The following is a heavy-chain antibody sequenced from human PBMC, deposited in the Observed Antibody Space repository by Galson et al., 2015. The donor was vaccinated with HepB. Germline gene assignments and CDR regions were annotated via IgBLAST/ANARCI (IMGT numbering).Heavy chain of an antibody. J-gene: IGHJ3*02. V-gene: IGHV3-74*01. D-gene: IGHD2-2*01. CDR1: GFTFSSYW. Sequence: SLRLSCAASGFTFSSYWMHWVRQAPGKGLVWVSRINSDGSSTSYADSVKGRFTISRDNAKNTLYLQMNSLRAEDTAVYYCARGYCSSTSCYSKADAFDIWGQGTMVTVSS. CDR3: ARGYCSSTSCYSKADAFDI. CDR2: INSDGSST.